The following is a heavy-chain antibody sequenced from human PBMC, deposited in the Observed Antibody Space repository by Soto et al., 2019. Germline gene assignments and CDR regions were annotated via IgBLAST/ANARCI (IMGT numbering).Heavy chain of an antibody. D-gene: IGHD6-13*01. CDR1: GYSFTSYW. J-gene: IGHJ4*02. CDR3: ARVRWTAAAGSDY. CDR2: IYPGDSDT. Sequence: PVVSLTLWGKVSGYSFTSYWIGWVRQMPGKGLEWMGIIYPGDSDTRYSPSFQGQVTISADKSISTAYLQWSSLKASDTAMYYCARVRWTAAAGSDYWGQGTLVTVSS. V-gene: IGHV5-51*01.